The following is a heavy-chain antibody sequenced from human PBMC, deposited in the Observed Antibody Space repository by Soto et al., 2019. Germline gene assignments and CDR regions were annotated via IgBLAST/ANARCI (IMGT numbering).Heavy chain of an antibody. D-gene: IGHD3-16*02. CDR2: IIPIFGTA. CDR1: GGTFSSYA. Sequence: SVKVSCKASGGTFSSYAISWVRQAPGQGLGWMGGIIPIFGTANYAQKFQGRVTITADKSTSTAYMELSSLRSEDTAVYYCARSSGDYVWGSYRPRIHFDYWGQGTLVTVSS. J-gene: IGHJ4*02. CDR3: ARSSGDYVWGSYRPRIHFDY. V-gene: IGHV1-69*06.